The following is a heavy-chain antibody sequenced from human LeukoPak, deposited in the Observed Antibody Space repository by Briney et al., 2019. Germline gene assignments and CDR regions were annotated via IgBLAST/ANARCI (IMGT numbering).Heavy chain of an antibody. CDR3: ARGRTEWEDFDY. D-gene: IGHD1-26*01. CDR1: GGSFSGYY. CDR2: INHSGST. V-gene: IGHV4-34*01. J-gene: IGHJ4*02. Sequence: SSETLSLTCAVYGGSFSGYYWSWIRQPPGKGLEWIGEINHSGSTNYNPSLKSRVTISVDTSKNQFSLKLSSVTAADTAVYYCARGRTEWEDFDYWGQGTLVTVSS.